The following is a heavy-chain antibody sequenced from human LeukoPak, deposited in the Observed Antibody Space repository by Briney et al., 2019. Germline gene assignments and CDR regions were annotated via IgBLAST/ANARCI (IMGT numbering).Heavy chain of an antibody. V-gene: IGHV3-21*01. CDR2: ISSSSSYI. Sequence: PGGSLRLSGAASGFTFSSYSMNWVRQAPGKGLEWVSSISSSSSYIYYADSVKGRFTISRDNAKTSLYLQMNSLRAEDTAVYYCARDQLERRALYYGMDVWGQGTTVTVSS. CDR3: ARDQLERRALYYGMDV. J-gene: IGHJ6*02. D-gene: IGHD1-1*01. CDR1: GFTFSSYS.